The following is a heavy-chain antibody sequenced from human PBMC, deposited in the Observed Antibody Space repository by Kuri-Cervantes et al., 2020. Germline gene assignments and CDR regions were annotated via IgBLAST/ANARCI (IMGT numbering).Heavy chain of an antibody. Sequence: GESLKISCAASGFTFSDYYMSWIRQAPGKGLEWVSYISSSGSTIYYADSVKGRFTISRDNAKNSLYLQMNSLRAEDTAVYYCARDLSPYCSSTSCLSPSGEYYFDYWGQGTLVTVSS. CDR1: GFTFSDYY. V-gene: IGHV3-11*04. J-gene: IGHJ4*02. D-gene: IGHD2-2*01. CDR3: ARDLSPYCSSTSCLSPSGEYYFDY. CDR2: ISSSGSTI.